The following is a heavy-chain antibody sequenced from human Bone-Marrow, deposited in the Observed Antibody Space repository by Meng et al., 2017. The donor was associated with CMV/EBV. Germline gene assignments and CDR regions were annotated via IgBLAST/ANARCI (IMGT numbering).Heavy chain of an antibody. D-gene: IGHD3-16*01. CDR3: ARDTLNFDY. V-gene: IGHV3-7*01. CDR1: GFTISSYW. Sequence: GESLKISCAASGFTISSYWMSWVRQAPGKGLEWVANIKQDGSEKYYVDSVKGRFTISRDNAKNSLYLQMNSLRAEDTAVYYCARDTLNFDYWGQGTLVTVSS. J-gene: IGHJ4*02. CDR2: IKQDGSEK.